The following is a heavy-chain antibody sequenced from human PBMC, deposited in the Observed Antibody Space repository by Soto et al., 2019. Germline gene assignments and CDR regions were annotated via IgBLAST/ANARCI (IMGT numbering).Heavy chain of an antibody. D-gene: IGHD3-16*01. CDR2: IYLDDDK. Sequence: QITLKESGPTLVKPTQTLTLTCTFSGFSLTTRGVGVGWIRQPPGNALECLALIYLDDDKRYSPSLQSRLSITKDTAKNQVVLTMTNVDPVDTATYYCAHIPNYYQYDWFDPWGQGTLVSVSS. J-gene: IGHJ5*02. V-gene: IGHV2-5*02. CDR1: GFSLTTRGVG. CDR3: AHIPNYYQYDWFDP.